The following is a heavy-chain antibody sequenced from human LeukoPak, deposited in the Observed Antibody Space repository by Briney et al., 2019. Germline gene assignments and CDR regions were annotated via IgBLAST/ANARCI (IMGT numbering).Heavy chain of an antibody. CDR1: GFTFSSYA. CDR3: ARDRSIPPVSITMVRGVIGGYYYYMDV. D-gene: IGHD3-10*01. J-gene: IGHJ6*03. Sequence: GGSLRLSCAASGFTFSSYAMHWVRQAPGKGLEWVAVISYDGSNKYYPDSVKGRFTISRDNSKNTLYLQMNSLRAEDTAVYYCARDRSIPPVSITMVRGVIGGYYYYMDVWGKGTTVTVSS. CDR2: ISYDGSNK. V-gene: IGHV3-30*04.